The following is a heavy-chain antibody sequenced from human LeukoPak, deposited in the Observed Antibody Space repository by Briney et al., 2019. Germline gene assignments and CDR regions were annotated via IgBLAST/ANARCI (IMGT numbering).Heavy chain of an antibody. CDR2: IYYSGST. CDR1: GGSISSGGYY. V-gene: IGHV4-31*03. Sequence: SETLSLTCTVSGGSISSGGYYWSWIRQHPGKGLEWIGYIYYSGSTYYNPSLKSRVTISVDTSKNQFSLKLSSVTAADTAVYYCARASSGYFQGFDYWGQGTLVTVSS. CDR3: ARASSGYFQGFDY. D-gene: IGHD3-22*01. J-gene: IGHJ4*02.